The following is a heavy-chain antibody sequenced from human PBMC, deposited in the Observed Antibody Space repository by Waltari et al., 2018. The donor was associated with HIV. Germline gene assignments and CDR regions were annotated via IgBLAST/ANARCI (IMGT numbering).Heavy chain of an antibody. J-gene: IGHJ4*02. CDR2: INHSGST. CDR1: GGSFSGYY. D-gene: IGHD4-17*01. CDR3: ARDSGVGYGGLYYFDY. V-gene: IGHV4-34*01. Sequence: QVQLQQWGAGLLKPSETLSLTCAVYGGSFSGYYWSWIRQPPGKGLEGIGEINHSGSTNYNPSLKSRVTISVDTSKNQFSLKLSSVTAADTAVYYCARDSGVGYGGLYYFDYWGQGTLVTVSS.